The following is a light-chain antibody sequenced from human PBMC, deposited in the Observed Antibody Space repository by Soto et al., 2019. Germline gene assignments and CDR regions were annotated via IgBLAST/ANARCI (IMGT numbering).Light chain of an antibody. Sequence: EIVLTQSPVTLSLSPGERATLSCTASQSVDNYLAWYQQKPGQPPRLLIYEASNRATGIPARFTGSGSGTDFTLTISSLEPQDFALYYCQHRSNFGPGTKVDVK. J-gene: IGKJ3*01. V-gene: IGKV3-11*01. CDR1: QSVDNY. CDR2: EAS. CDR3: QHRSN.